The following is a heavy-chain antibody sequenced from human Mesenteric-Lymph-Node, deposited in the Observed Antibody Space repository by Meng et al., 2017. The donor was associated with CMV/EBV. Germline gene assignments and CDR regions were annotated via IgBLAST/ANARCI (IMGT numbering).Heavy chain of an antibody. J-gene: IGHJ3*02. CDR2: VYGGGST. CDR1: GITFISYA. Sequence: GESLKISCAAFGITFISYAMNWVRQAPGKGLEWVSAVYGGGSTYYTDSVKGRFTISRDDSKNTLYLQMNSLRAEDTAVYYCARATGVNAAEDAFDTWGQGTVVTVSS. V-gene: IGHV3-53*01. CDR3: ARATGVNAAEDAFDT. D-gene: IGHD6-25*01.